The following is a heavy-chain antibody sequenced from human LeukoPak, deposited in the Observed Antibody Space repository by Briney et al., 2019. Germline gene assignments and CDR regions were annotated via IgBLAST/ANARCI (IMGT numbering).Heavy chain of an antibody. CDR1: GFTFSTYG. J-gene: IGHJ4*02. CDR2: VSGRDDST. Sequence: PGRSLRLSCAASGFTFSTYGMYWVRQAPGKGLEWVSAVSGRDDSTFYADSVQGRFTISRDTSKSTLYLQMNSLRVEDTAVYYCAKWGDYDILTGYYDPDYWGQGTLVTVSS. CDR3: AKWGDYDILTGYYDPDY. V-gene: IGHV3-23*01. D-gene: IGHD3-9*01.